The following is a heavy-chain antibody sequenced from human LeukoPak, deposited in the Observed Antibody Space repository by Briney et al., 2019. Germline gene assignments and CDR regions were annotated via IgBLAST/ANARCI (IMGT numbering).Heavy chain of an antibody. V-gene: IGHV3-48*03. CDR1: GFTFSSYE. Sequence: PGGSLRLSCAASGFTFSSYEMNWVRQAPGKGLEWVSYTSNTGSTIYYADSVKGRFTISRDNAKNSLFLQVNSLRAEDTAIYYCARQTSRKNFDYWGQGTLVTVSS. CDR2: TSNTGSTI. D-gene: IGHD1-14*01. J-gene: IGHJ4*02. CDR3: ARQTSRKNFDY.